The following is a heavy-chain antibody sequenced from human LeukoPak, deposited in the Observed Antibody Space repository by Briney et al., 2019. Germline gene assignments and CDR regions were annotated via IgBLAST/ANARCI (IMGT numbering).Heavy chain of an antibody. D-gene: IGHD5-12*01. CDR3: ARNKWCSGYGYYGMDV. V-gene: IGHV1-69*13. CDR1: GGTFSSYA. J-gene: IGHJ6*02. CDR2: IIPIFGTA. Sequence: GASVKVSCKASGGTFSSYAISWVRQAPGQGLEWMGGIIPIFGTANYAQKFQGRVTITADESTSTAYMELSSLRSEDTAVYYCARNKWCSGYGYYGMDVWGQGTTVTVSS.